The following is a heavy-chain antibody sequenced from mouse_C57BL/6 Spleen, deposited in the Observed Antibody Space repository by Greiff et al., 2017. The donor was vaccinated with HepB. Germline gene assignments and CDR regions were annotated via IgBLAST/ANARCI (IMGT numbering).Heavy chain of an antibody. CDR2: IDPSDSYT. D-gene: IGHD2-4*01. V-gene: IGHV1-50*01. CDR3: ARGMITNWYFGV. Sequence: QVQLQQPGAELVKPGASVKLSCKASGYTFTSYWMQWVKQRPGQGLEWIGEIDPSDSYTNYNQKFKGKATLTVDTSSSTAYMQLSSLTSEDSAVYYCARGMITNWYFGVWGTGTTVTVSS. CDR1: GYTFTSYW. J-gene: IGHJ1*03.